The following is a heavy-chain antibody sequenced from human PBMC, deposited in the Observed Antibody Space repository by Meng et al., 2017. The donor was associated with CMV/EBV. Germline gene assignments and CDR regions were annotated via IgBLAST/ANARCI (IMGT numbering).Heavy chain of an antibody. Sequence: ASVKVSCKASGYTFTSYYMHWVRQAPGQGLEWMGIINPSGGSTSYAQKFQGRVTMTRDTSTSTVYMELSSLRSEDTAVYYCAKDGELDSSGWLPDYWGQGTLVTVSS. CDR1: GYTFTSYY. CDR3: AKDGELDSSGWLPDY. V-gene: IGHV1-46*01. D-gene: IGHD6-19*01. CDR2: INPSGGST. J-gene: IGHJ4*02.